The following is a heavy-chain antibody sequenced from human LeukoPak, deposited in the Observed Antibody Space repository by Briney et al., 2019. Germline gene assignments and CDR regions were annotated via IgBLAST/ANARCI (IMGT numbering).Heavy chain of an antibody. V-gene: IGHV3-7*01. D-gene: IGHD6-25*01. CDR3: AGSDSARNPWAY. CDR1: GFTFTNFW. CDR2: IRPDGSEQ. J-gene: IGHJ4*02. Sequence: GGSLRLSCAASGFTFTNFWMNWIRRAPGRGLEWVANIRPDGSEQFYVDSVKGRFTISRDNAKNSVYLQMNSLRADDTAVYYCAGSDSARNPWAYWGQGTLVTVST.